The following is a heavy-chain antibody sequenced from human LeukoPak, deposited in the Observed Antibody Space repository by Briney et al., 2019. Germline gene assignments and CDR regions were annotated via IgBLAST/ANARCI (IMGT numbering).Heavy chain of an antibody. Sequence: SETLSLTCAVSGGSISSSNWWSWVRQPPGKGLEWIGEIYHSGSTNYNPSLKSRATISVDKSKNQFSLKLSSVTAADTAVYYCARDLATVVTPHAFDIWGQGTMVTVSS. CDR3: ARDLATVVTPHAFDI. CDR1: GGSISSSNW. V-gene: IGHV4-4*02. CDR2: IYHSGST. J-gene: IGHJ3*02. D-gene: IGHD4-23*01.